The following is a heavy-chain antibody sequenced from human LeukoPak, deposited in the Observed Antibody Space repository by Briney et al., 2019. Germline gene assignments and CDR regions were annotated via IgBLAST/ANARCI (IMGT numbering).Heavy chain of an antibody. CDR2: ISYDGSNK. CDR1: GFTFSSYA. Sequence: GGSLRLSCAASGFTFSSYAMHWVRQAPGKGLEWVAVISYDGSNKYYADSVKGRFTISRDNSKNTLFLEMNSLRAEDTAIYYCAKGYSAAWYDFDSWGQGTLVTVSS. D-gene: IGHD6-19*01. CDR3: AKGYSAAWYDFDS. V-gene: IGHV3-30*04. J-gene: IGHJ4*02.